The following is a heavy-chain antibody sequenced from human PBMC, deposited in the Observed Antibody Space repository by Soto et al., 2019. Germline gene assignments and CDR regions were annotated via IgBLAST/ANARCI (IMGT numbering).Heavy chain of an antibody. CDR2: ITASDFTT. Sequence: EVPLLESGGGLVQPGGSLTLSCAASGFPFTAYAMSWVRQAPGKGLEWVSVITASDFTTYYAESVKGRFAISREDSKNTLYLQMTSLRVEDTAIYYCAKDFGRNYGAPVYWGQGTLVTVAS. CDR3: AKDFGRNYGAPVY. CDR1: GFPFTAYA. D-gene: IGHD4-17*01. J-gene: IGHJ4*02. V-gene: IGHV3-23*01.